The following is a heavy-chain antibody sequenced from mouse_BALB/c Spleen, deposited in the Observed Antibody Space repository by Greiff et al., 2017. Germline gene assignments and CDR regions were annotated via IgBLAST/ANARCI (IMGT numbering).Heavy chain of an antibody. J-gene: IGHJ4*01. CDR3: ARYAYDYAMDY. CDR1: GFTFSSFG. Sequence: EVMLVESGGGLVQPGGSRKLSCAASGFTFSSFGMHWVRQAPEKGLEWVAYISSGSSTIYYADTVKGRFTISGDNPKNTLFLQMTSLRSEDTAMYYCARYAYDYAMDYWGQGTSVTVSS. CDR2: ISSGSSTI. D-gene: IGHD1-1*01. V-gene: IGHV5-17*02.